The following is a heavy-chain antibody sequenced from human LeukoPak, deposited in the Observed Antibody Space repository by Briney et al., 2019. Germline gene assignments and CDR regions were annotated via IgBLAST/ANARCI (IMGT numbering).Heavy chain of an antibody. CDR3: ARVMKVRGITFFGMDV. V-gene: IGHV4-59*01. Sequence: SETLSLTCTVSGGSISNYYCSWIRQPPGKGLEWIGYIFYTGSTAYNSSLESRVTISVDSSKNQVSLRLNSVTAADTAVYYCARVMKVRGITFFGMDVWGQGTTVTVSS. D-gene: IGHD3-10*01. CDR1: GGSISNYY. J-gene: IGHJ6*02. CDR2: IFYTGST.